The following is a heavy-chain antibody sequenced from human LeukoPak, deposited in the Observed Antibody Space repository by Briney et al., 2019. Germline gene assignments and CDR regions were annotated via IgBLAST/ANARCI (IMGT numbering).Heavy chain of an antibody. CDR3: ARWRWGGYFDY. V-gene: IGHV4-34*01. CDR2: INHSGST. CDR1: GGSFSGYY. J-gene: IGHJ4*02. D-gene: IGHD3-10*01. Sequence: SETLSLTCAVYGGSFSGYYWSWIRQPPVKGLEWIGEINHSGSTNYNPSLKSRVTISVDTSKNQFSLKLSSVTAADTAVYYCARWRWGGYFDYWGQGTLVTVSS.